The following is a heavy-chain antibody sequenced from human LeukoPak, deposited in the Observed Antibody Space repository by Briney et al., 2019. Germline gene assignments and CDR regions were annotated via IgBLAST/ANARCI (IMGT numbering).Heavy chain of an antibody. CDR1: GGSISSYY. CDR3: ARHSRGYDFPATYYYYYYMDV. D-gene: IGHD5-12*01. J-gene: IGHJ6*03. CDR2: IYYSGST. Sequence: TSETLSLTCTVSGGSISSYYWSWIRQPPGKGPEWIGYIYYSGSTNYNPSLKSRVTISVDTSKNQFSLKLSSVTAADTAVYYCARHSRGYDFPATYYYYYYMDVWGKGTTVTVSS. V-gene: IGHV4-59*08.